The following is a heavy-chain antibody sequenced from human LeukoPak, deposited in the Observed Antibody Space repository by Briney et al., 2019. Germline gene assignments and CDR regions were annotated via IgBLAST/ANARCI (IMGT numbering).Heavy chain of an antibody. Sequence: NPGGSLRLSCIASGFTFSSYAMNWVRQAPGKGLEWVSGIDASNTYYADSVKGRFTISRDSSKNTLYLQMNSLRAEDTAVYYCARDHSSGWYSDYFDYWGQGTLVTVSS. J-gene: IGHJ4*02. CDR2: IDASNT. V-gene: IGHV3-23*01. CDR1: GFTFSSYA. CDR3: ARDHSSGWYSDYFDY. D-gene: IGHD6-19*01.